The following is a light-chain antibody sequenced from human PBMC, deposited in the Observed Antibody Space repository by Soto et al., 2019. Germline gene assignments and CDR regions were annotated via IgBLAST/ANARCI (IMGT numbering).Light chain of an antibody. CDR3: QQYYRYPWM. J-gene: IGKJ1*01. V-gene: IGKV1-8*01. CDR1: QGISTY. Sequence: AIRMTQSPSSFSASTGDRVTITCRASQGISTYLGWYQQKPGKVPKSLIYSASNLQSGVPSRFSASGSGTEFTLTITDMQPDDFATYYCQQYYRYPWMFGQGTKVDNK. CDR2: SAS.